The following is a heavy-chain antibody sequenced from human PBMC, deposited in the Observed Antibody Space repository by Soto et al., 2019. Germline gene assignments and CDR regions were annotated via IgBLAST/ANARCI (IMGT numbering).Heavy chain of an antibody. D-gene: IGHD2-21*02. V-gene: IGHV3-53*01. CDR2: IYDNGNT. CDR1: GFAVSDTY. Sequence: EVQLAESGGGLIQPGGSLRLSCAASGFAVSDTYMSWFRQAPGKGRECVSVIYDNGNTYYAESVSGRFTISRDHSKNTLFLKMNTLRPEDTAIYYCARSIGTGDTLQIGDSWGQGTLVTVS. CDR3: ARSIGTGDTLQIGDS. J-gene: IGHJ4*02.